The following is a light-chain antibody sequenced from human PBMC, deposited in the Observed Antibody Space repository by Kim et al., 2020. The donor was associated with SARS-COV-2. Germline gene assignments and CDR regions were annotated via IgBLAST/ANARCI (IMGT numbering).Light chain of an antibody. CDR3: QQYHSYST. Sequence: SELVGERITITCRASQSISTWLAWYQQKPGTAPKLLIFDASNLESGVSSRFSGSGSGTEFTLTISSLQVDDFATYYCQQYHSYSTFGQGTKVDIK. CDR1: QSISTW. CDR2: DAS. J-gene: IGKJ1*01. V-gene: IGKV1-5*01.